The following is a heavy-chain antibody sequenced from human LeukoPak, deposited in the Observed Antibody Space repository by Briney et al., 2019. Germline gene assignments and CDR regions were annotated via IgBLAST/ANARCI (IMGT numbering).Heavy chain of an antibody. CDR3: TRLTKMWLLDRSWFDP. CDR2: ISWNSGSI. V-gene: IGHV3-9*03. Sequence: GGSLRLSCAASGFTFDDYAMHWVRQAPGKGLEWVSGISWNSGSIGYADSVKGRFTISRDNAKNSLYLQTNSLRAEDMALYYCTRLTKMWLLDRSWFDPWGQGTLVTVSS. J-gene: IGHJ5*02. D-gene: IGHD2-15*01. CDR1: GFTFDDYA.